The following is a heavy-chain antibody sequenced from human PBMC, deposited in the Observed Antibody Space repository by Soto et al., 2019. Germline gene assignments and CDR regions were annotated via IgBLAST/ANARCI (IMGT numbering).Heavy chain of an antibody. J-gene: IGHJ4*01. D-gene: IGHD1-1*01. CDR3: VEVLRPDL. CDR2: VWSAGLT. V-gene: IGHV3-53*05. CDR1: GFTVSGKY. Sequence: PGGSLRLSCAASGFTVSGKYMTWVRQAPATGLEWVSIVWSAGLTYYADSVKGRFTTTSDNFKNTVYLQMNGRGVDYSGVYLCVEVLRPDLWGQGTLVTVSS.